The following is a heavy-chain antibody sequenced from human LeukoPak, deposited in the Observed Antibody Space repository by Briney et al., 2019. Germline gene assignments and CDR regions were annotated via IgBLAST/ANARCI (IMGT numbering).Heavy chain of an antibody. D-gene: IGHD2-21*02. CDR3: ARGQVVVTARFDY. J-gene: IGHJ4*02. Sequence: PSETLSHTCTVSGGSISSYYWSWIRQPPGKGLEWIGYIYYSGSTNYNPSLKSRVTISLDTSKNQFSLKLNSVTAADTAVYYCARGQVVVTARFDYWGQGTLVTVSS. V-gene: IGHV4-59*01. CDR1: GGSISSYY. CDR2: IYYSGST.